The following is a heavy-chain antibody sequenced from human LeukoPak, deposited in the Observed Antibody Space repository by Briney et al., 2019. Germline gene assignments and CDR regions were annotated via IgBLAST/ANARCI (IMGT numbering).Heavy chain of an antibody. CDR1: GGSISSGDYY. V-gene: IGHV4-30-4*08. J-gene: IGHJ4*02. CDR2: IYYSGST. Sequence: NPSETLSLTCTVSGGSISSGDYYWSWIRQPPGKGLEWIGYIYYSGSTYYNPSLKSRVTISVDTSKNQFSLKLSSVTAADTAVYYCARGQIEYSSSSFDYWGQGTLVTVSS. CDR3: ARGQIEYSSSSFDY. D-gene: IGHD6-6*01.